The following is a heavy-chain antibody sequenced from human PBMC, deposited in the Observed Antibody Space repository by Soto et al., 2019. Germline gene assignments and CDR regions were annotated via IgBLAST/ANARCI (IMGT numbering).Heavy chain of an antibody. Sequence: EVQLVESGGGLVQPGGSLRLSCAASGFTFSDHYMDWVRQAPGKGLEWVGRTRNKANSYTTEYAASVKGRFTISRDDSKNSLYLQMNSLKTEDTAVYYWASSWYGRGNDYWGQGTLVTVSS. V-gene: IGHV3-72*01. CDR1: GFTFSDHY. CDR3: ASSWYGRGNDY. J-gene: IGHJ4*02. D-gene: IGHD6-13*01. CDR2: TRNKANSYTT.